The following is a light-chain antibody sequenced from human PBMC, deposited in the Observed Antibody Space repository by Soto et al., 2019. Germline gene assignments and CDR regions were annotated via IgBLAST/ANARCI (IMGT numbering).Light chain of an antibody. CDR2: EVS. V-gene: IGLV2-14*01. CDR3: SSYTTTFSGWV. J-gene: IGLJ3*02. Sequence: QSVLTQPASVSGSPGQSITISCTGTTSDVGGYNFVSWYQQYPGKVPKVMIYEVSKRPSGVSNRFSGSKSGNTASLTISGLQDEDEAHYYCSSYTTTFSGWVFGGGTKLTVL. CDR1: TSDVGGYNF.